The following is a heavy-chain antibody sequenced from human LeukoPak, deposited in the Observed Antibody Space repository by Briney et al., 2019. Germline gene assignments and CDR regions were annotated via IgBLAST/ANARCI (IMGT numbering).Heavy chain of an antibody. V-gene: IGHV3-21*01. CDR1: GFTFSSYS. Sequence: GGSLRLSCAASGFTFSSYSMNWVRQAPGKGLEWVSSISSSSSYIYYADSVKGRFTISRDNAKNSLYLQMNGLRAEDTAVYYCARDPYGSGSNNWFDPWGQGTLVTVSS. J-gene: IGHJ5*02. D-gene: IGHD3-10*01. CDR3: ARDPYGSGSNNWFDP. CDR2: ISSSSSYI.